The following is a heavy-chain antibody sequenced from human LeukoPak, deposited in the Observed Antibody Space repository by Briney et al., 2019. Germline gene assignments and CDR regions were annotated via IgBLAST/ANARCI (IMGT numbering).Heavy chain of an antibody. CDR3: ARSEYGDYGDFDY. CDR2: MYYSGST. J-gene: IGHJ4*02. CDR1: GGSISSSSYY. V-gene: IGHV4-61*01. D-gene: IGHD4-17*01. Sequence: SETLSLTCTVSGGSISSSSYYWNWIRQPPGKGLEWIGCMYYSGSTNYNPSLKSRVTISVDTSKNQFSLKLSSVTAADTAVYYCARSEYGDYGDFDYWGQGTLVTVSS.